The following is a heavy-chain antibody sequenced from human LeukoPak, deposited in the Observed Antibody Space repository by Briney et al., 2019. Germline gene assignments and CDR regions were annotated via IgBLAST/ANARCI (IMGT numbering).Heavy chain of an antibody. CDR1: GGSISSSSYY. V-gene: IGHV4-39*07. J-gene: IGHJ4*02. CDR2: IYYSGST. CDR3: ARGPFFYYDASGYNYFES. Sequence: SETLSLTCTVSGGSISSSSYYWGWIRQPPGKGLEWIGSIYYSGSTYYNPSLKSRVTISVDTSKNQFSLKLSSVTAEDTAIYYCARGPFFYYDASGYNYFESWGQGTLVTVSS. D-gene: IGHD3-22*01.